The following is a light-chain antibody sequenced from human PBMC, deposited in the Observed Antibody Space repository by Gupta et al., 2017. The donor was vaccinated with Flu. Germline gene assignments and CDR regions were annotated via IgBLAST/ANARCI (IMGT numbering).Light chain of an antibody. V-gene: IGLV1-47*01. CDR1: RSSIGSNH. Sequence: RVTISGSGSRSSIGSNHVYYYQQHPGTAPKLLICRNAQRPSGCPDRFSGSKSGTSASMAISGLRAEDEADYYCAACDNSWTGWVFGGGTKLTVL. CDR3: AACDNSWTGWV. J-gene: IGLJ3*02. CDR2: RNA.